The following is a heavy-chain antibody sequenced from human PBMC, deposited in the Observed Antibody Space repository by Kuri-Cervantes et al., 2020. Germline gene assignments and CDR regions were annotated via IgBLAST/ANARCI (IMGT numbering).Heavy chain of an antibody. CDR1: GFTVSSNY. CDR2: IYSGGST. V-gene: IGHV3-53*01. J-gene: IGHJ4*02. D-gene: IGHD2-21*01. CDR3: ARMEIGMFDY. Sequence: GGSLRLSCAASGFTVSSNYMSWVRQAPGKGLEWVSVIYSGGSTYYADSVKCRFTISRDNSKNTLYLQMNSLRAEDTAVYYCARMEIGMFDYWGQGTLVTVSS.